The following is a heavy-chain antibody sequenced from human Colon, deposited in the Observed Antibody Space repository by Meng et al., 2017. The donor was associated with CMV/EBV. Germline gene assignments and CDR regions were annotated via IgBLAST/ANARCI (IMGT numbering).Heavy chain of an antibody. J-gene: IGHJ5*02. D-gene: IGHD5-24*01. CDR3: ARADGPYCAVGSCYDWFDP. V-gene: IGHV4-30-2*05. CDR1: SGGFY. CDR2: PYLNTNA. Sequence: SGGFYGLWTRQTPGEGLDCIGYPYLNTNAHYSPSLKGRAQISIDPSKNQCSLKLASVTAADTAVYFCARADGPYCAVGSCYDWFDPWGPGTLVTVSS.